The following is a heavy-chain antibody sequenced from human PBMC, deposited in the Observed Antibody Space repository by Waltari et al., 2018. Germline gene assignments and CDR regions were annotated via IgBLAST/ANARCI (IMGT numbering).Heavy chain of an antibody. Sequence: EVQLVESGGGLVKPGGSLRLSCEASGFTFRSYTMNWVRQAPGKGLEWVSSCMSESSSTDDADSVRGRFTISRDNAKKSLYLQMSSLRGEDTAVYYCARDPAAGVPDVHCRGVWGEGTTVTVAS. CDR3: ARDPAAGVPDVHCRGV. CDR1: GFTFRSYT. J-gene: IGHJ6*03. D-gene: IGHD2-2*01. V-gene: IGHV3-21*01. CDR2: CMSESSST.